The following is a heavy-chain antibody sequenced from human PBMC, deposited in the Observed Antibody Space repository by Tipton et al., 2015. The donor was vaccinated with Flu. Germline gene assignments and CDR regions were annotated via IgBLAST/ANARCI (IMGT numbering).Heavy chain of an antibody. CDR2: IYNSGST. Sequence: TLSLTCTVSGGSISSRSYYWGWIRQPPGKGLEWIGNIYNSGSTYYNPSLKSRVTISIDTSKNQFSLKLSSVTAADTAVYYCAKTYFDSSDSPDRFDPWGQGTLVTVSS. J-gene: IGHJ5*02. D-gene: IGHD3-22*01. CDR1: GGSISSRSYY. CDR3: AKTYFDSSDSPDRFDP. V-gene: IGHV4-39*07.